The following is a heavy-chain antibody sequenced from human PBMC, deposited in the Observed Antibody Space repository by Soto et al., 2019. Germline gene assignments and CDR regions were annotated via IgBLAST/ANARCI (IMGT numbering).Heavy chain of an antibody. V-gene: IGHV3-53*01. CDR1: GFTVSSNY. Sequence: GSLRLSCAASGFTVSSNYMSWVRQAPGKGLEWVSVIYSGGSTYYADSVKGRFTISRDNSKNTLYLQMNSLRAEDTAVYYCARDDYSLYYYGMDVWGQGTTVTVSS. J-gene: IGHJ6*02. CDR3: ARDDYSLYYYGMDV. D-gene: IGHD4-4*01. CDR2: IYSGGST.